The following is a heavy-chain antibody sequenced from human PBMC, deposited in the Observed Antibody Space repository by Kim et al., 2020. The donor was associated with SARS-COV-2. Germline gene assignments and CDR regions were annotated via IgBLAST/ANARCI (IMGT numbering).Heavy chain of an antibody. CDR2: IYYSGST. J-gene: IGHJ5*02. CDR3: ARKGSGEGWFDP. CDR1: GGSISSSSYY. V-gene: IGHV4-39*07. Sequence: SETLSLTCTVSGGSISSSSYYWGWIRQPPGKGLEWIGSIYYSGSTYYNPSLKSRVTISVDTSKNQFSLKLSSVTAADTAVYYCARKGSGEGWFDPWGQGTLVTVSS. D-gene: IGHD6-19*01.